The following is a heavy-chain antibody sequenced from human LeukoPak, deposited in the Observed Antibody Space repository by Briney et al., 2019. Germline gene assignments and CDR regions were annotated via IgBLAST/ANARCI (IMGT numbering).Heavy chain of an antibody. CDR1: GGSISSGSYY. V-gene: IGHV4-61*02. D-gene: IGHD3-10*01. CDR3: ARTYGSASTLPSHFDY. CDR2: IYTSGST. J-gene: IGHJ4*02. Sequence: SETLSLTCTVSGGSISSGSYYWSWIRQPAGKGLEWIGRIYTSGSTNYNPSLKSRVTISVDTSKNQFSLKLSSVTAADTAVYYCARTYGSASTLPSHFDYWGQGTLVTVSS.